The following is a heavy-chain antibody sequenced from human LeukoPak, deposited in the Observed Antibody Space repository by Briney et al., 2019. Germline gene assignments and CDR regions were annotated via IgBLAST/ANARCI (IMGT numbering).Heavy chain of an antibody. Sequence: SETLSLTCTVSGGSISSYYWSWIRQPPGKGLEWIGRIYTSGDTDYNPSLRSRVTISVDTSKNEFSLKLSSLTASDTAIYYCARVGPYIEVDPWGQGILVTVSS. CDR2: IYTSGDT. D-gene: IGHD5-12*01. CDR3: ARVGPYIEVDP. CDR1: GGSISSYY. J-gene: IGHJ5*02. V-gene: IGHV4-4*09.